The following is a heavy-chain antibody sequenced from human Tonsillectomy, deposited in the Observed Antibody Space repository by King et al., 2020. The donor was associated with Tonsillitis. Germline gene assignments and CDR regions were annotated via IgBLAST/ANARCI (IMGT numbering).Heavy chain of an antibody. V-gene: IGHV3-23*04. CDR3: AKGGSGWYGGLDY. CDR2: TSGSGGST. D-gene: IGHD6-19*01. Sequence: EVQLVESGEGLVQPGGSLRLSCAASGFTFSSFAMNWVRQAPGKGLEWVSTTSGSGGSTYYADSVKGRLTVSRDNSKNMLYLQMDSLRAEDTAVYYCAKGGSGWYGGLDYWGQGTLVTVSS. CDR1: GFTFSSFA. J-gene: IGHJ4*02.